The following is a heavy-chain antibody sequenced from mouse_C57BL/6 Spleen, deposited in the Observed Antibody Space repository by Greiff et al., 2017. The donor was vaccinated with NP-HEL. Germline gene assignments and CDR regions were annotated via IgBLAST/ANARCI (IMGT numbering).Heavy chain of an antibody. D-gene: IGHD3-2*01. J-gene: IGHJ4*01. Sequence: EVKLVESGGDLVKPGGSLKLSCAASGFTFSSYGMSWVRQTPDKRLEWVATISSGGSYTYYPDSVKGRFTISRDNAKNTLYLQMSSLKSEDTAMYYCARDSGDAMDYWGQGTSVTVSS. V-gene: IGHV5-6*01. CDR1: GFTFSSYG. CDR3: ARDSGDAMDY. CDR2: ISSGGSYT.